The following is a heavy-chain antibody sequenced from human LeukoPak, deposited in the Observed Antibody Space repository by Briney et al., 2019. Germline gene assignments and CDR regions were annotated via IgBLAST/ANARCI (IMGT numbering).Heavy chain of an antibody. CDR2: IKQDGSEK. V-gene: IGHV3-7*01. CDR3: AGGDDSGEQYVYYYYYIDV. CDR1: GFTFSRNW. J-gene: IGHJ6*03. Sequence: GGSLRLSCAASGFTFSRNWRNWVRQAQGKGLEGVANIKQDGSEKYYVDSVKGRFTISRDNAKDSLYLQMNRLGAEDAAVYYCAGGDDSGEQYVYYYYYIDVWGKGTTVTVSS. D-gene: IGHD3-10*01.